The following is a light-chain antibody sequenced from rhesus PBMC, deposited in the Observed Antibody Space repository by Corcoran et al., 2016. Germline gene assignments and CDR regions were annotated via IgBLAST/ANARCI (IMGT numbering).Light chain of an antibody. CDR1: QGISND. Sequence: DIQMTQSPSSLSASVGDRVTITCQASQGISNDLAWYQTKPGKVPKLLIYAASNLDSGVPPRFSGSASGNEFTHTISNLQPEDFATYFCQQSSGFPLTFGEGTKVEI. CDR3: QQSSGFPLT. CDR2: AAS. V-gene: IGKV1S13*01. J-gene: IGKJ4*01.